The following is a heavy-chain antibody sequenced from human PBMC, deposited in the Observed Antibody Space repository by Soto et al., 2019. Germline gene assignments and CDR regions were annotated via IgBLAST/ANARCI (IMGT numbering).Heavy chain of an antibody. V-gene: IGHV3-33*01. J-gene: IGHJ4*02. CDR1: GSIFSGYG. D-gene: IGHD1-7*01. CDR2: IWYDGSNK. Sequence: QKYLVESGGGVVQPGGSLRLSCVASGSIFSGYGMHWVRQAPGKGLEWVAVIWYDGSNKSYADSLKGRFTISRDNSNNMLYLQMDSLRAEDTAVYYCARDGIGGTVFRGFCDYWGQGTLVTVSS. CDR3: ARDGIGGTVFRGFCDY.